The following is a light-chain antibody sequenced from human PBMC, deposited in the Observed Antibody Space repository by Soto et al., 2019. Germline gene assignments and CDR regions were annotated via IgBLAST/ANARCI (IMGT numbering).Light chain of an antibody. CDR3: QQYNNSPPDT. J-gene: IGKJ2*01. V-gene: IGKV3-15*01. CDR1: QSVSSN. CDR2: GAS. Sequence: EIVMTQSPATLSVSPGERATLSCRVSQSVSSNLAWYQQKPGQAPRLLIYGASTRATGIPARFSGSGSGTEFTLTISGLQYEDFAVYYCQQYNNSPPDTFGQGTKLEIK.